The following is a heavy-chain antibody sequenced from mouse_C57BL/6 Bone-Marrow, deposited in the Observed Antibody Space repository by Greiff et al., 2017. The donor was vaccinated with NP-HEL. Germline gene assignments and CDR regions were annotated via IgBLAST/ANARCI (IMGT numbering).Heavy chain of an antibody. CDR2: IYPRSGNT. CDR1: GYTFKSYG. D-gene: IGHD2-1*01. CDR3: AREGGYGNYGFAY. J-gene: IGHJ3*01. V-gene: IGHV1-81*01. Sequence: QVQLQQSGAELARPGASVKLYCKASGYTFKSYGISWVKQRTGRGLEWIGEIYPRSGNTYYNEKFKGQATLTADKSSSTAYMELRSLTSEDSAVYFCAREGGYGNYGFAYWGQGTLVTVSA.